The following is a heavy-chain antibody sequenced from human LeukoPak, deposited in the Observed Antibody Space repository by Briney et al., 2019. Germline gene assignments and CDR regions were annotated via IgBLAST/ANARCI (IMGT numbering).Heavy chain of an antibody. CDR3: ARGKLTTVTTPYIFDY. D-gene: IGHD4-17*01. CDR1: GYTFTSYY. V-gene: IGHV1-46*01. J-gene: IGHJ4*02. Sequence: ASVKVSCKVSGYTFTSYYMHWVRQAPGQGLEWMGIINPSGGSTSYAQKFQGRVTMTRDTSTSTVYMELSSLRSEDTAVYYCARGKLTTVTTPYIFDYWGQGTLVTVSS. CDR2: INPSGGST.